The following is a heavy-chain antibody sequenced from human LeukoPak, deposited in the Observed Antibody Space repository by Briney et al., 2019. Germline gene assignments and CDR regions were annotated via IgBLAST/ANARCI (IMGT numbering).Heavy chain of an antibody. D-gene: IGHD1-26*01. CDR3: TRHVDSGSYRTLDY. CDR2: IRSKANSYAT. CDR1: GFTFSGSA. Sequence: GGSLRLSCAASGFTFSGSAMRWVRQASGEGLEWVGRIRSKANSYATAYAASVKGRFTISRDDSKNTAYLQMNSLKTEDTAVYYCTRHVDSGSYRTLDYWGQGTLVTVSS. V-gene: IGHV3-73*01. J-gene: IGHJ4*02.